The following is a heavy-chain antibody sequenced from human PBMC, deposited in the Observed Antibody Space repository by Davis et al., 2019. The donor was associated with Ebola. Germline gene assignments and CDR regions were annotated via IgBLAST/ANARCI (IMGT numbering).Heavy chain of an antibody. V-gene: IGHV4-34*01. CDR2: INHSGST. CDR1: GGSFSGYY. J-gene: IGHJ4*02. Sequence: SQTLSLTCAVYGGSFSGYYWSWIRQPPGKGLEWIGEINHSGSTNYNSSLKSRVTISVDTSKNQFSLKLSSVTAADTAVYYCARVRLWLYNNFDYWGQGTLVTVSS. CDR3: ARVRLWLYNNFDY. D-gene: IGHD1-1*01.